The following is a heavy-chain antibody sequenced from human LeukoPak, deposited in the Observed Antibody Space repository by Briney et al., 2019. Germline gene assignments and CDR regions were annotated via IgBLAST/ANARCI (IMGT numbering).Heavy chain of an antibody. V-gene: IGHV3-48*03. J-gene: IGHJ4*02. CDR3: ARDPNDYGDPYFDY. Sequence: GGSLRLSCAASGFTFSSYEMAWVRQAPGKGLKWVSHISSSGSTIYYADSVKGRFTISRDNAKNSVYLQMSSLRAEDTAVYYCARDPNDYGDPYFDYWGQGTLVTVSS. CDR2: ISSSGSTI. CDR1: GFTFSSYE. D-gene: IGHD4-17*01.